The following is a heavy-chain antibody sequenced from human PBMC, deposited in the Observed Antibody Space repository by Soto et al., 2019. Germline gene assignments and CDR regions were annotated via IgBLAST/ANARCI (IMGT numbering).Heavy chain of an antibody. CDR3: TRDIGGRWAY. D-gene: IGHD3-16*01. CDR1: GFTFSSYW. V-gene: IGHV3-74*01. J-gene: IGHJ4*02. CDR2: IDEYGNTI. Sequence: LRLSCAASGFTFSSYWMDLVRQVPGKGLLWVSRIDEYGNTIDYADSVRGRFTISRDNARNTLYLEMNSLRAEDTALYYCTRDIGGRWAYWGPGTLVTVSS.